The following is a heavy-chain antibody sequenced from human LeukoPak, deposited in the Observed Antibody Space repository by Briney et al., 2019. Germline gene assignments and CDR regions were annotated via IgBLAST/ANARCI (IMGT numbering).Heavy chain of an antibody. CDR1: GYTFTGYY. V-gene: IGHV1-2*02. Sequence: ASVKVSCKASGYTFTGYYMHWVRQAPGQGLEWMGWINPNSGGTNYAQKFQGRVTMTRDTSISTAYMELSSLRSEDTAVYYCARAISSSSWYVEGFDYWGQGTLVTVSS. CDR3: ARAISSSSWYVEGFDY. CDR2: INPNSGGT. D-gene: IGHD6-13*01. J-gene: IGHJ4*02.